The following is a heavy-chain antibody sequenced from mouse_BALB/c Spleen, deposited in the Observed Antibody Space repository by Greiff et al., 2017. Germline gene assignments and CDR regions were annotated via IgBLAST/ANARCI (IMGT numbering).Heavy chain of an antibody. CDR1: GFTFSSFG. Sequence: EVKVVESGGGLVQPGGSRKLSCAASGFTFSSFGMHWVRQAPEKGLEWVAYISSGSSTIYYADTVKGRFTISRDNPKNTLFLQMTSLRSEDTAMYYCARHWDYAMDYWGQGTSVTVSS. V-gene: IGHV5-17*02. CDR2: ISSGSSTI. CDR3: ARHWDYAMDY. J-gene: IGHJ4*01. D-gene: IGHD4-1*01.